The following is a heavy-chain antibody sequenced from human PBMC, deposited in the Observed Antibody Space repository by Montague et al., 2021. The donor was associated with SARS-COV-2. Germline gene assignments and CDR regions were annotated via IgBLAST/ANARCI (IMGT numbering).Heavy chain of an antibody. J-gene: IGHJ5*02. Sequence: SETLSLTCTVSGGSISSSSNYWGWIRQPPGKGLEWIGSIYYSGSIYYNSSLKSRVTISVDTSKNQFSLKLNSVTAADTAVYYCARLVWFGELSSENWFDPWGQGTLVPVSS. CDR1: GGSISSSSNY. V-gene: IGHV4-39*01. D-gene: IGHD3-10*01. CDR2: IYYSGSI. CDR3: ARLVWFGELSSENWFDP.